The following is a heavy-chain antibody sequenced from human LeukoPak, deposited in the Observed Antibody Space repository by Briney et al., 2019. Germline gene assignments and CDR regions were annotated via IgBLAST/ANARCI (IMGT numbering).Heavy chain of an antibody. Sequence: GGSLRLSCAASGLTFGSFGMHWVRKAPGKGLEWVAVIWYDGTNKYYADSVKGRFTVSRDNSKNTLSLQINSLRAEDTAVYYCARALGYCSSASCYYFDNWGQGTLVTVSS. J-gene: IGHJ4*02. D-gene: IGHD2-2*01. CDR2: IWYDGTNK. CDR1: GLTFGSFG. V-gene: IGHV3-33*01. CDR3: ARALGYCSSASCYYFDN.